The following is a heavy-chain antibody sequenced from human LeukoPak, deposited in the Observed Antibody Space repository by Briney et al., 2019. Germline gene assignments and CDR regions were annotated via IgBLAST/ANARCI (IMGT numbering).Heavy chain of an antibody. V-gene: IGHV3-21*01. CDR3: ARSYEGSGFSD. Sequence: GGSLRLSCAASGFILSNYIMNWVRQAPGKGLEWVSSITNSSRYTYYADSVKGRFTISRDNAKNSLYLQMNSLRAEDTAVYYCARSYEGSGFSDWGQGTLVTVSS. CDR1: GFILSNYI. J-gene: IGHJ4*02. CDR2: ITNSSRYT. D-gene: IGHD3-3*01.